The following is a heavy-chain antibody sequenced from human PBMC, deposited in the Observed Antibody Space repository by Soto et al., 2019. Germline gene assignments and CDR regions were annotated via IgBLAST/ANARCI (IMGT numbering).Heavy chain of an antibody. J-gene: IGHJ4*02. CDR2: ISGSGGST. Sequence: PGGSLRLSCASSEFAFSGYAMSWVRQAPGNGLEWVSAISGSGGSTYYADSVKGRFTISRDNSKNTLYLQMNSLRAEDTAVYYCAKDGMGYDYIWGSYPNFDYWGQGTLDTVSS. CDR1: EFAFSGYA. D-gene: IGHD3-16*02. V-gene: IGHV3-23*01. CDR3: AKDGMGYDYIWGSYPNFDY.